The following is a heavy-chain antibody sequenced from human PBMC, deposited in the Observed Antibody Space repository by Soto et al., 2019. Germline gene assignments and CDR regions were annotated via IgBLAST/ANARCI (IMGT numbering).Heavy chain of an antibody. D-gene: IGHD6-19*01. CDR2: ISGSGGST. CDR3: AASIAVAGTVD. J-gene: IGHJ4*02. Sequence: QAGGSLRLSCAASGFTFSSYAMSWVRQAPGKGLEWVSAISGSGGSTYYADSVKGRFTISRDNSKNTLYLQMNSLRAEDTAVYYCAASIAVAGTVDWGQGTLVTVSS. CDR1: GFTFSSYA. V-gene: IGHV3-23*01.